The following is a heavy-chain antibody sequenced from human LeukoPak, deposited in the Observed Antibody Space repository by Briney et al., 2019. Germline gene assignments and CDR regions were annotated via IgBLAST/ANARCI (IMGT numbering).Heavy chain of an antibody. J-gene: IGHJ4*02. D-gene: IGHD3-10*01. Sequence: GGSLRLSCAAPGFTFSTYGMHWVRQAPGKGLEWVAIICYDGSNKFYGDSVKGRFNISRDNSKNTLYLQMNSLRAEDTAVYYCARVRGSVGLTASYIDYWGQGTLVTVSS. CDR3: ARVRGSVGLTASYIDY. V-gene: IGHV3-33*01. CDR2: ICYDGSNK. CDR1: GFTFSTYG.